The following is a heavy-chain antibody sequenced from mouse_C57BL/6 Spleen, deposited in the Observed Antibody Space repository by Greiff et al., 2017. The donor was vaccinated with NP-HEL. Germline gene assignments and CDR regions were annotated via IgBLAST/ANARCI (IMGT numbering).Heavy chain of an antibody. J-gene: IGHJ2*01. Sequence: VQLQQPGAELVKPGASVKLSCKASGYTFTSYWMQWVKQRPGQGLEWIGEIDPSDSYTNYNQKFKGKATLTVDTSSSTAYMQLSSLTSEDSAVYYCARLGHYFDYWGQGTTLTVSS. CDR2: IDPSDSYT. V-gene: IGHV1-50*01. D-gene: IGHD4-1*01. CDR1: GYTFTSYW. CDR3: ARLGHYFDY.